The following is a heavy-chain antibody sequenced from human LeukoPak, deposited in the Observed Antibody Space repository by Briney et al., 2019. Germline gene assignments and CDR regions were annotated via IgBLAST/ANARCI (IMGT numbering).Heavy chain of an antibody. J-gene: IGHJ4*02. V-gene: IGHV3-21*04. CDR1: GFTFSTYT. Sequence: GGSLRLSCAASGFTFSTYTMNWVRQAPGKGLEWVSSISAGSTYIYYADSVKGRFTVSRDNTENSLYLQMNSLRAEDTAVYYCAKSGLVTAIRSYFDYWGQGTLVTVSS. D-gene: IGHD2-21*02. CDR2: ISAGSTYI. CDR3: AKSGLVTAIRSYFDY.